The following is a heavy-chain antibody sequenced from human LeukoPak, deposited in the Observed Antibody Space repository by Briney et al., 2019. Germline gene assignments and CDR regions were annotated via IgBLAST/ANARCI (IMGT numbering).Heavy chain of an antibody. CDR2: ISSNSDTI. J-gene: IGHJ3*02. V-gene: IGHV3-48*03. Sequence: GGSLRLSCAASGFTFSSYEMNWVRQAPGKGLEWASYISSNSDTINYVDSVKGRFTISRDNAKNSLYLQMNSLRAEDTAVYYCASARRDGYDFWSGYYTGGGSFDIWGQGTMVSVSS. CDR3: ASARRDGYDFWSGYYTGGGSFDI. D-gene: IGHD3-3*01. CDR1: GFTFSSYE.